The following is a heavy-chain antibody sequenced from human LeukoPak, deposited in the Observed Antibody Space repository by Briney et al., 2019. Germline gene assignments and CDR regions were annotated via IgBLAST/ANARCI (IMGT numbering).Heavy chain of an antibody. J-gene: IGHJ4*02. D-gene: IGHD1-26*01. Sequence: KPSETLSLTCAVYGGSFSGYYWSWIRQPPGKGLEWIGEINHSGSTNYNPSLKSRVTISVDTSKNQFSLRLSSVTAADTAVYYCASNIPTPTTSPPLGYWGQGTLVTVSS. CDR1: GGSFSGYY. V-gene: IGHV4-34*01. CDR2: INHSGST. CDR3: ASNIPTPTTSPPLGY.